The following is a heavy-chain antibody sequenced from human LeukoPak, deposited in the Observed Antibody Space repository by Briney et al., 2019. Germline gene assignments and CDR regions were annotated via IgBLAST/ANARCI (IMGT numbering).Heavy chain of an antibody. CDR2: IYSGGTT. Sequence: GGSLRLSCAASGFTVSSSYMGWVRQAPGKGLEWVSVIYSGGTTYYADSVKGRFTISRDNSKNTLYLQMNSLRAEDTAVYYCAKEHMLRGVIYWFDPWGQGTLVTVSS. J-gene: IGHJ5*02. CDR1: GFTVSSSY. CDR3: AKEHMLRGVIYWFDP. D-gene: IGHD3-10*01. V-gene: IGHV3-53*01.